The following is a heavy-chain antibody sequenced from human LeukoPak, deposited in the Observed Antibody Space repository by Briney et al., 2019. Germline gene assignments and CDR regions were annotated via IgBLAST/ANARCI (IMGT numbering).Heavy chain of an antibody. CDR2: IYYSGST. CDR1: GGSISSYY. J-gene: IGHJ4*02. V-gene: IGHV4-59*12. CDR3: ARGGSFVVIRHARAYYFDY. D-gene: IGHD1-26*01. Sequence: PSETLSLTCTVSGGSISSYYWSWIRQPPGKGLEWIGYIYYSGSTNYNPSLKSRVTISVDTSKNQFSLKLSSVTAADTAVYYCARGGSFVVIRHARAYYFDYWGQGTLVTVSS.